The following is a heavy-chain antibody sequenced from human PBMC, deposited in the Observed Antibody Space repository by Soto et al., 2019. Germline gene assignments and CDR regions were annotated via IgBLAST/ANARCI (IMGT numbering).Heavy chain of an antibody. J-gene: IGHJ6*03. Sequence: QVQLVQSGAEVKKPGASVKVSCKASGYTFTSYGISWVRQAPGQGLEWMGWISAYNGNTNYAQKLQGRVTMTTDTSTSTAYMELRSLGSDDTAVYYCARSIGEGGFHEYYYYMDVWGKGTTVTVSS. CDR2: ISAYNGNT. D-gene: IGHD1-26*01. V-gene: IGHV1-18*01. CDR3: ARSIGEGGFHEYYYYMDV. CDR1: GYTFTSYG.